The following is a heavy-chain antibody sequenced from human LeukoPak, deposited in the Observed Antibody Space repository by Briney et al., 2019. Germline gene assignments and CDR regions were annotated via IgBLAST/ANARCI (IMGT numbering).Heavy chain of an antibody. J-gene: IGHJ4*02. V-gene: IGHV3-23*01. CDR1: GFTFSTYA. Sequence: PGGSLRLSCAASGFTFSTYAMSWVRQAPGKGLEWVSAISGSGGSTYYADSVKGRFTTSRDNSKNTLYLQMNSLRAEDTSIYFCAKALEQETVIALDSWGQGTLVTISS. CDR3: AKALEQETVIALDS. D-gene: IGHD6-13*01. CDR2: ISGSGGST.